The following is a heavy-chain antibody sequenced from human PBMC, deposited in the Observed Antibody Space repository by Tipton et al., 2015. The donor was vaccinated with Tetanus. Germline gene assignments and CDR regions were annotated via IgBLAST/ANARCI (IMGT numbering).Heavy chain of an antibody. CDR1: GASSTSGDYY. D-gene: IGHD3-22*01. J-gene: IGHJ6*03. Sequence: LSLTCTVSGASSTSGDYYWSWVRQSPGEGLEWIGHIYKSGNTYYKPSLKSRVVISIDASKNQFSLKLNSMTAADTAVYYCARVGYYYYYMDVWGKGTTVTVSS. CDR2: IYKSGNT. V-gene: IGHV4-30-4*01. CDR3: ARVGYYYYYMDV.